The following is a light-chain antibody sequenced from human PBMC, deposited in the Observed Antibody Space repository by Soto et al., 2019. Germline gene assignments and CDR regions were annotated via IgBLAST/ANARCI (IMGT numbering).Light chain of an antibody. CDR3: LQHNDYPPT. Sequence: DIQMTQSPSSLSASVGDRVTITCRASQDISNDLGWYQQTPGKAPKRLIYAASSLQSGVPSRFSGSGSGTEFTLTISSLQPEDYATYYCLQHNDYPPTFGQGTKVEI. CDR1: QDISND. V-gene: IGKV1-17*01. CDR2: AAS. J-gene: IGKJ1*01.